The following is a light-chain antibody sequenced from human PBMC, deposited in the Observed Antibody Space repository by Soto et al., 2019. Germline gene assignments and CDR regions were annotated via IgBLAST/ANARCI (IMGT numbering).Light chain of an antibody. V-gene: IGKV1-39*01. J-gene: IGKJ1*01. CDR1: QSISSY. Sequence: DIQMTQSPSSLSASVGDRVTITCRASQSISSYLKWYQQKPGKAPKLLIYAASSLESGVPSRFSGSGSGTEFTLTISSLEPEDFAVYYCQQRSNWPLWTFGQGTKVDI. CDR3: QQRSNWPLWT. CDR2: AAS.